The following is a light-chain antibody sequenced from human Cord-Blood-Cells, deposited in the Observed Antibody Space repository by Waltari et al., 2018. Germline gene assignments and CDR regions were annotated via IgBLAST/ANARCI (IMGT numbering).Light chain of an antibody. CDR2: DVS. CDR1: SSDVGGYNY. J-gene: IGLJ3*02. V-gene: IGLV2-14*01. Sequence: QSALTQPASVSGSPGQSITISCTGTSSDVGGYNYVSWYQQNPGKAPKLMIYDVSNRPSGVSNRFSGSKSGNTASLTISGLQAEDEAEYYCSSYTSSSTWVFGGGTKLTVL. CDR3: SSYTSSSTWV.